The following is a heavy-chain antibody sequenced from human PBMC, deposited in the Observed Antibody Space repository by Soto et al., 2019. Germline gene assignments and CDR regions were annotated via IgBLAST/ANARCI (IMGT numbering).Heavy chain of an antibody. Sequence: PGGSLRLSCAASGFTFSSYWMHWVRQAPGKGLEWVSSISPSGRDTYYADSVKGRFTISRDNSKNTLYLQMNSLRAEDTALYYCTRSITGYSYADTWGQGTLVTVSS. CDR2: ISPSGRDT. V-gene: IGHV3-74*01. CDR1: GFTFSSYW. D-gene: IGHD3-16*01. CDR3: TRSITGYSYADT. J-gene: IGHJ5*02.